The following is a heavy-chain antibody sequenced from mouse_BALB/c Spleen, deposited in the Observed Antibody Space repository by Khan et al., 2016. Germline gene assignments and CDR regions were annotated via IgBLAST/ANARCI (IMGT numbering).Heavy chain of an antibody. D-gene: IGHD2-1*01. V-gene: IGHV1-7*01. J-gene: IGHJ3*01. CDR2: INPSTGYT. CDR1: GYTFTSYW. CDR3: ARYYYGNYWFAY. Sequence: VQLQESGAELAKPGASVKMSCKASGYTFTSYWMHWVKQRPGQGLEWIGYINPSTGYTEYNQKFKDKATLTADKSSSTAYMQLSSLTSEDSAVYYCARYYYGNYWFAYWGQGTLVTVSA.